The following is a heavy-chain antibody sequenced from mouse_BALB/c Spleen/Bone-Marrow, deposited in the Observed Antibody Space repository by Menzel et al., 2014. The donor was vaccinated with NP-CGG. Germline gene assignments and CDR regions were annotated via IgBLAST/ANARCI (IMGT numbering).Heavy chain of an antibody. Sequence: EVQLQQSGPELVKPGASMKISCKASGYSFTVYTMNWVRRSHGKNLEWIGLINPYNGGTIYNQKFKGKATLTVDKSSSTAYMELLSLTSEDSAVYYCARPGRYDGAWFAYWGQGTLVIVSA. CDR3: ARPGRYDGAWFAY. CDR2: INPYNGGT. V-gene: IGHV1-18*01. CDR1: GYSFTVYT. J-gene: IGHJ3*01. D-gene: IGHD2-14*01.